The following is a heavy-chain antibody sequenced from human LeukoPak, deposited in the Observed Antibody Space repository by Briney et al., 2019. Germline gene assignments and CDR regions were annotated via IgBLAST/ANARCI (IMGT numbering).Heavy chain of an antibody. V-gene: IGHV1-69*05. CDR3: ARDRDGSSYDWFDP. Sequence: ASVKVSCKXSGGTFSSYAISWVRQAPGQGLEWMGGIIPIFGTANYAQKFQGRVTITTDESTSTAYMELSSLRSEDTAVYYCARDRDGSSYDWFDPWGQGTLVTVSS. D-gene: IGHD1-26*01. CDR2: IIPIFGTA. J-gene: IGHJ5*02. CDR1: GGTFSSYA.